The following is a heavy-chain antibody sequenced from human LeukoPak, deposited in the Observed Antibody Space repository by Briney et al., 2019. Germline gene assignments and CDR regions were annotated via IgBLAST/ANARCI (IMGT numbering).Heavy chain of an antibody. CDR3: ASGLYYDSEFQH. CDR2: IIPIFGTA. Sequence: SVKVSCKASGCTFSSYAISWVRQAPGQGLEWMGGIIPIFGTANYAQKFQGRVTITADESTSTAYMELSSLRSEDTAVYYCASGLYYDSEFQHWGQGTLVAVSS. J-gene: IGHJ1*01. V-gene: IGHV1-69*13. D-gene: IGHD3-22*01. CDR1: GCTFSSYA.